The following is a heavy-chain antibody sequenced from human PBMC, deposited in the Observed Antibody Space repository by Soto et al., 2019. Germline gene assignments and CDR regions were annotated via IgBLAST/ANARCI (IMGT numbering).Heavy chain of an antibody. V-gene: IGHV1-2*02. J-gene: IGHJ4*02. CDR3: ARDCRIVVVPAAIRSNWNYQTAYFDY. Sequence: ASVKVSCKASGYTFTGYYMHWVRQAPGQGLAWMGWINPNSGGKNYAQKFQGRVTMTRDTSISTAFMELSRLRTDDTAVYYCARDCRIVVVPAAIRSNWNYQTAYFDYWGQGTLVTVSS. CDR1: GYTFTGYY. D-gene: IGHD2-2*02. CDR2: INPNSGGK.